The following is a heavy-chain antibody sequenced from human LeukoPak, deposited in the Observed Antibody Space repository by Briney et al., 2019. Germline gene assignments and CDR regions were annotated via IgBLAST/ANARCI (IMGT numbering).Heavy chain of an antibody. CDR1: GYRFTNNY. CDR2: INPSGGNT. J-gene: IGHJ4*02. D-gene: IGHD3-9*01. CDR3: ARDQGLTGYFDY. Sequence: GASVKVPCKTSGYRFTNNYMHWVRQAPGQGLEWMGIINPSGGNTNYAQKFQGRITMTRDTSTSTVYMELSSLRSEDTAVYFCARDQGLTGYFDYWGQGTLVTVSS. V-gene: IGHV1-46*01.